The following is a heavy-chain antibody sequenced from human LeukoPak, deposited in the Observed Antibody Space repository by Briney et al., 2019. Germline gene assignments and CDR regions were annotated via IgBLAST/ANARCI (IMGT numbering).Heavy chain of an antibody. Sequence: GGSLRLSCAASGFTFSSYAMSWVRQAPGKGLEWVSAISGSGGSTYYADSVKGRFTISRDNSKNTLYLQMNSLRAEDTAVYYCAKDPLSSSWYFSSEYYFDYWAREPWSPSPQ. CDR3: AKDPLSSSWYFSSEYYFDY. CDR2: ISGSGGST. V-gene: IGHV3-23*01. J-gene: IGHJ4*02. D-gene: IGHD6-13*01. CDR1: GFTFSSYA.